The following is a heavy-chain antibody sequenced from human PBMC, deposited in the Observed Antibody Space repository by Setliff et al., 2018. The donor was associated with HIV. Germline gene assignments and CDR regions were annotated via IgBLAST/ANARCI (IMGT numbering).Heavy chain of an antibody. CDR3: ARDLRSSHGSPNYFDY. CDR2: ISSSGTTI. V-gene: IGHV3-11*04. CDR1: GFTFSDYY. J-gene: IGHJ4*02. Sequence: GGSLRLSCTASGFTFSDYYMSWIRQSPGKGLEWISYISSSGTTIYYADSVKGRFTISRDNAKNSPYLEMNSLRAEETAVYYCARDLRSSHGSPNYFDYWGRGALVTVSS. D-gene: IGHD2-15*01.